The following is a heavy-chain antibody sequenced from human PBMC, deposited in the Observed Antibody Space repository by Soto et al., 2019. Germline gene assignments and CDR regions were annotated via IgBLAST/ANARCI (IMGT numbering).Heavy chain of an antibody. CDR2: IYLDDAK. CDR1: GFSLSTSGVG. CDR3: ARGDSTGYYPY. J-gene: IGHJ4*02. D-gene: IGHD3-22*01. V-gene: IGHV2-5*02. Sequence: SGPRLVNPTQTLTLTCTFSGFSLSTSGVGVGWIRQPPGKALEWLALIYLDDAKRYSPSLKTRLTITKDTSKNQVVLTLTNIDPVDTATYYCARGDSTGYYPYWGQGNLVTVSS.